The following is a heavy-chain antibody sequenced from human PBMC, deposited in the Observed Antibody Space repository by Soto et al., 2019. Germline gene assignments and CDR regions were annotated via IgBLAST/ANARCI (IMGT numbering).Heavy chain of an antibody. CDR1: GYPFTSYY. Sequence: QVQLVQSGAEVKKPGASVKVSCKASGYPFTSYYMHWLRQAPGQGLEWMGVLNPTGGSTTYAQNCKGRRTMSRDTSRGTVYVELSSLGSWPPAVYYCAGEVVVVPGDHPPFYHGMDVWGQGTTVTVSS. J-gene: IGHJ6*02. CDR2: LNPTGGST. D-gene: IGHD2-2*01. CDR3: AGEVVVVPGDHPPFYHGMDV. V-gene: IGHV1-46*01.